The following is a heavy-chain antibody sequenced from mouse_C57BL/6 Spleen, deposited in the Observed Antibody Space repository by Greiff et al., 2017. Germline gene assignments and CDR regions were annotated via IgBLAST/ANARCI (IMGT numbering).Heavy chain of an antibody. CDR1: GFTFSDYY. CDR3: ARQDDYDVRYYAMDY. D-gene: IGHD2-4*01. V-gene: IGHV5-12*01. Sequence: VESGGGLVQPGGSLKLSCAASGFTFSDYYMYWVRQTPETRLEWVAYISNGGGSTYYPDTVKGRFTISRDNAKNTLYLQMSRLKSEDTAMYYCARQDDYDVRYYAMDYWGQGTSVTVSS. CDR2: ISNGGGST. J-gene: IGHJ4*01.